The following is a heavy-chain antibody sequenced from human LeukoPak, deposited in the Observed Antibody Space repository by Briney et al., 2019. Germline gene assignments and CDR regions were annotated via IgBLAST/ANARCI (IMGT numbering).Heavy chain of an antibody. CDR1: GFSSNNYA. CDR2: LSSSGLSP. V-gene: IGHV3-23*01. Sequence: GGSLRLSCAGSGFSSNNYAMYWVRQAPGKGLEWVSALSSSGLSPYYADSMKGRFSISRDISKNTLYLQMNSLRAEDTAVYYCTKAGPDTYAFDIWGQGTMVTVSS. J-gene: IGHJ3*02. CDR3: TKAGPDTYAFDI. D-gene: IGHD2/OR15-2a*01.